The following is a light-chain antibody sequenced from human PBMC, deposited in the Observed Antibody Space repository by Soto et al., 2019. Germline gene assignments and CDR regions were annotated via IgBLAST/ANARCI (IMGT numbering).Light chain of an antibody. V-gene: IGKV1-5*01. CDR1: QSISSW. CDR3: QPYNSYSGT. Sequence: DIQMTQSPSTLSASVGDRVTITCRASQSISSWLAWYQQKPGKAPKLLSYDASSLESGVPSRFSGSGSGTEFTLTISSLQPDDFATYYCQPYNSYSGTFGQGTKVEIK. CDR2: DAS. J-gene: IGKJ1*01.